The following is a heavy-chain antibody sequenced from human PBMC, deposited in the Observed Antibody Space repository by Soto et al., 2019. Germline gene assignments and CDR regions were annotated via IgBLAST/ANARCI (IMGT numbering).Heavy chain of an antibody. CDR1: GGSVGSYW. D-gene: IGHD3-10*01. CDR3: ARGPGASDYYFDY. J-gene: IGHJ4*02. CDR2: IYYTGST. V-gene: IGHV4-59*02. Sequence: SETLSLTCSVSGGSVGSYWWSWIRQPPGKGLEWIGYIYYTGSTNYSPSLKGRVTISLDASKSQFSLKLTSVTAADTAVYYCARGPGASDYYFDYWGPGTLVTVSS.